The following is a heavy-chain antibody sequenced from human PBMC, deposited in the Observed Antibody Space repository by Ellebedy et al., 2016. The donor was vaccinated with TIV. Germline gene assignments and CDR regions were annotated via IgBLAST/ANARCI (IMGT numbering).Heavy chain of an antibody. V-gene: IGHV3-7*01. CDR3: ARDAGYCGGGTCS. J-gene: IGHJ4*02. Sequence: GESLKISCAASGSTFSNYWMNWVRQAPGKGPEWVANTNQDGSEKNYLDSVKGRFTISRDNANKSLYLQMNSLRAEDTAVYYCARDAGYCGGGTCSWGQGTLVTVSS. D-gene: IGHD2-15*01. CDR2: TNQDGSEK. CDR1: GSTFSNYW.